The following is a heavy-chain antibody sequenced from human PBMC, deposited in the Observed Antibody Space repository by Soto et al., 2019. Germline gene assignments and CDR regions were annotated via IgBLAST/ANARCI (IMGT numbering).Heavy chain of an antibody. CDR3: ARGIFGSGTANDY. D-gene: IGHD3-10*01. J-gene: IGHJ4*02. CDR1: GFTFSGSW. V-gene: IGHV3-74*01. CDR2: INGDGSGT. Sequence: EVQLVESGGGLVQPGGSLRLSCAASGFTFSGSWMHWVLQAPGKGLVWVSRINGDGSGTSYADFVKGRFTISRDDAKNTLFLQMNGLRAEDTAVYYCARGIFGSGTANDYWGQGTLGTVSS.